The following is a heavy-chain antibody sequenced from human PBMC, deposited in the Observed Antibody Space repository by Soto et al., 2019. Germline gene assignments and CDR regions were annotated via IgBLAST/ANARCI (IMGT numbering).Heavy chain of an antibody. CDR1: GLTFSNAW. V-gene: IGHV3-15*01. CDR3: TTDRVNGPYYFGV. J-gene: IGHJ1*01. D-gene: IGHD3-3*01. CDR2: IKSKTDGGTT. Sequence: GGSLRLSCAASGLTFSNAWMSWVRKAPGKGLEWVGRIKSKTDGGTTDYAAPVTGRFTISRDDSQNTLYLQMNSLKTEDTAVYYCTTDRVNGPYYFGVWGQGTQVTFSS.